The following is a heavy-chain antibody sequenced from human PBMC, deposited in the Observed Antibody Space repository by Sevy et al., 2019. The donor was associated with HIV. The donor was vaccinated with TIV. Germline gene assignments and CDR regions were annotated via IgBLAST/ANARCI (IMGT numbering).Heavy chain of an antibody. Sequence: GGSLSLSCTASGFTFGDYAMSWFRQAPGKGREWVGFIRSKANGGTTEYAGQVKGRLTISRDDSKIIAYLQMNSLKPEDTAVYYCTRDGYSQPVGDAFDIWGQGTMVTVSS. J-gene: IGHJ3*02. D-gene: IGHD5-18*01. CDR2: IRSKANGGTT. CDR1: GFTFGDYA. CDR3: TRDGYSQPVGDAFDI. V-gene: IGHV3-49*03.